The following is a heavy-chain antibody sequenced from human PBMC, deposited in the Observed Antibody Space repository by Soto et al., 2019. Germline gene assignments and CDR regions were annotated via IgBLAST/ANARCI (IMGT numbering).Heavy chain of an antibody. CDR3: ASGAMVYASFDY. J-gene: IGHJ4*02. V-gene: IGHV4-31*01. CDR1: GGSISSGGYY. D-gene: IGHD2-8*01. Sequence: QAQLQESGPGLMKPSQTLSLTCTVSGGSISSGGYYWSWIRQHPGKGLEWIGYIYCSGSTYYNPSHKTPVTISVDTSKNQVSLKLSSVTAADTAVYYCASGAMVYASFDYWGQGTLVTVSS. CDR2: IYCSGST.